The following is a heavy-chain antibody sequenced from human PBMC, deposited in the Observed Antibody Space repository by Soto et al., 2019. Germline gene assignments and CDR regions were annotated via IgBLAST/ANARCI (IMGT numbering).Heavy chain of an antibody. CDR1: GGTFSSYA. Sequence: SVKVSCKASGGTFSSYAISWVRQAPGQGLEWMGGIIPIFGTANYAQKFQGRVTITADESTSTAYMELSSLRSEDTAVYYCARVSSYCSGGSCYPAYFDYWGQGTLVTV. CDR2: IIPIFGTA. V-gene: IGHV1-69*13. D-gene: IGHD2-15*01. CDR3: ARVSSYCSGGSCYPAYFDY. J-gene: IGHJ4*02.